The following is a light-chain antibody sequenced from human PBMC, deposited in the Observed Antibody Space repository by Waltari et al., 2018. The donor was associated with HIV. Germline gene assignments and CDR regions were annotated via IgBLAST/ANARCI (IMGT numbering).Light chain of an antibody. CDR1: NIGAKT. V-gene: IGLV3-21*04. Sequence: SFVLSQPPSVSVAPGETARITCEGNNIGAKTVPWYQQKPGQAPLMIIYYNSDRPSGIPERFSASNSGNTATLTRTRVEAGDEADYYCQVSDSRGDSRVFGGGTKLTVL. CDR3: QVSDSRGDSRV. J-gene: IGLJ3*02. CDR2: YNS.